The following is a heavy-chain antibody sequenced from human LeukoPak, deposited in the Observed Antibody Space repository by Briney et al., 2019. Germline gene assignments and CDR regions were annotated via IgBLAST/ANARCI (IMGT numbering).Heavy chain of an antibody. CDR1: GYTFTSYG. D-gene: IGHD2-2*01. CDR2: ISAYNGNT. V-gene: IGHV1-18*01. Sequence: ASVKVSCKASGYTFTSYGISWVRQAPGQGLEWMGWISAYNGNTNYAQKLQGRVTMTTDTSTSTAYMELRSLRSDDTAVYYCARDRVWPAAMIYPFDYWGQGTLVTVSS. CDR3: ARDRVWPAAMIYPFDY. J-gene: IGHJ4*02.